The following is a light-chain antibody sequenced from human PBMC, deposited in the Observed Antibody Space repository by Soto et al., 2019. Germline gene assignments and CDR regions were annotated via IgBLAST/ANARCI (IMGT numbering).Light chain of an antibody. CDR1: QSISSSY. CDR3: QQYGTSPWT. CDR2: GAS. V-gene: IGKV3-20*01. J-gene: IGKJ1*01. Sequence: EIVLTQSPGTLSLSPGERPTLSCRASQSISSSYLAWYQQKPGQAPRLLIYGASSRAVGIPDNFSGSGSGTDFTLTISRLEPEDFAVYYCQQYGTSPWTFGQGTKVEIK.